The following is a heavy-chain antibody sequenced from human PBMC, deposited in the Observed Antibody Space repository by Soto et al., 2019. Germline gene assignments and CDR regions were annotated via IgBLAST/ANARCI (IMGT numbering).Heavy chain of an antibody. CDR3: ARPMQWNALLSFDC. Sequence: SETLSLTCTVSGGSISNSPYYWGWIRQPPGKGLEWIGNIYHSGSTYYNPSLKSRVTIAVDTSKNQFSLKLSSVTAADTAVYYCARPMQWNALLSFDCWGQGTLVTVSS. CDR1: GGSISNSPYY. J-gene: IGHJ4*02. CDR2: IYHSGST. V-gene: IGHV4-39*01. D-gene: IGHD3-16*02.